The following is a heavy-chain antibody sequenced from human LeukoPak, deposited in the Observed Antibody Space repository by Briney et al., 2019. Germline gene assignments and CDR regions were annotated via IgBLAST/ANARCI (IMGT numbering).Heavy chain of an antibody. J-gene: IGHJ4*02. Sequence: PSETLSLTCTVSGGSISSYYWNWIRQPPGKGLEWIGYIYYSGSTNYNPSLKTRVTISVDTSKNQFSLKLRSVTAADTAVYYCARLAPTTVTTRGNFDYWGQGTLVTVSS. CDR3: ARLAPTTVTTRGNFDY. CDR1: GGSISSYY. CDR2: IYYSGST. V-gene: IGHV4-59*08. D-gene: IGHD4-17*01.